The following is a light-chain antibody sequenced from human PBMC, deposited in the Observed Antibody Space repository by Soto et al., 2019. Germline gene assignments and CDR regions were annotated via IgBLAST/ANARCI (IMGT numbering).Light chain of an antibody. CDR3: RSYAGRALSV. CDR1: SSDVGGYDY. Sequence: HCVLTQARQASGSLGQSVTISCTGTSSDVGGYDYVSWYQQRPGKAPELLIHEVTKRPSGVPGRFSGSKSGNTASLTVSGLQAEDEADYYRRSYAGRALSVFGTGTKVTVL. J-gene: IGLJ1*01. CDR2: EVT. V-gene: IGLV2-8*01.